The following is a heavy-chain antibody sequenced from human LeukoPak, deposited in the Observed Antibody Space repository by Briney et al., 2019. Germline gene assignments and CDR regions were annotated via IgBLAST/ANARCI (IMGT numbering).Heavy chain of an antibody. V-gene: IGHV4-59*12. CDR3: ARAGSLSGSYAAFDI. D-gene: IGHD1-26*01. J-gene: IGHJ3*02. CDR1: GGSISGYY. Sequence: SETLSLTCTVSGGSISGYYWSWIRQPPGKGLEWIGYIHHSGSTYYNPSLKSRVTISVDRSKNQFSLKLSSVTAADTAVYYCARAGSLSGSYAAFDIWGQGTMVTVSS. CDR2: IHHSGST.